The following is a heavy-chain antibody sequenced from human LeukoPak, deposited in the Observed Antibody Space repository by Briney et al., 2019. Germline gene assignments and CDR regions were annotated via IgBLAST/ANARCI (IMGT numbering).Heavy chain of an antibody. CDR3: ARARRELLLHVWFDP. D-gene: IGHD1-26*01. J-gene: IGHJ5*02. CDR2: INPSGGST. Sequence: ASVKVSCKASGYTFTSYYMHWVQQAPGQGLEWMGIINPSGGSTSYAQKFQGRVTMTRDTSTSTVYMELSSLRSEDTAVYYCARARRELLLHVWFDPWGQGTLVTVSS. V-gene: IGHV1-46*01. CDR1: GYTFTSYY.